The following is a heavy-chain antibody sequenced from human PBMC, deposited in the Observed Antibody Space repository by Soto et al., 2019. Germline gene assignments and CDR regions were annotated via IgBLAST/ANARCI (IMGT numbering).Heavy chain of an antibody. V-gene: IGHV2-70*04. CDR3: ARSIVAAGNRWFDP. J-gene: IGHJ5*02. CDR2: IDWDDDK. Sequence: SGPTLVNPTQTLTLTCTFSGFSLSTSGMRVSWIRQPPGKALEWLARIDWDDDKLYSTSLKTRLTISKDTSKNQVVLTMTNMDPVDTVTYYCARSIVAAGNRWFDPWGQGTLVTVSS. D-gene: IGHD6-13*01. CDR1: GFSLSTSGMR.